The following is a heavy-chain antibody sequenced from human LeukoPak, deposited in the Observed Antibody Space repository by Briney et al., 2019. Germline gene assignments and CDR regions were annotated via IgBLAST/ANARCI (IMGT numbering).Heavy chain of an antibody. J-gene: IGHJ3*02. V-gene: IGHV3-74*01. Sequence: GGSLRLSCAASGFTFSSYWMHWVRQAPGKGLVWVSRINSDGSSTYYADSVKGRFTISRDNSKNTLYLQMNSLRAEDTAVYYCAKGISTVSLRTGAFDIWGQGTMVTVSS. CDR3: AKGISTVSLRTGAFDI. CDR2: INSDGSST. CDR1: GFTFSSYW. D-gene: IGHD4-17*01.